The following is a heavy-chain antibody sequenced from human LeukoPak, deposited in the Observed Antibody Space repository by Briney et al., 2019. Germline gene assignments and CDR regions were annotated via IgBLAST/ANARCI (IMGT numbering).Heavy chain of an antibody. D-gene: IGHD1-26*01. J-gene: IGHJ4*01. CDR1: GGSITSYY. CDR2: IYYSGNT. Sequence: KTSETLSLTCTVSGGSITSYYYTWIRQPPAKGLEWIGYIYYSGNTNYNPSLKSRVTMSLDMSKNQFSLRLTSVTAADTAVYYCAREDSGTSIDYWGQGTLATVSS. V-gene: IGHV4-59*01. CDR3: AREDSGTSIDY.